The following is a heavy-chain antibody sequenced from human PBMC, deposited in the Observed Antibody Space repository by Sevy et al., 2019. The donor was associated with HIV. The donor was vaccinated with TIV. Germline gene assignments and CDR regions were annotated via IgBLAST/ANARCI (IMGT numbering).Heavy chain of an antibody. V-gene: IGHV3-74*01. CDR1: GFTFSSYW. D-gene: IGHD1-26*01. CDR2: IMSDGSST. J-gene: IGHJ5*02. Sequence: GGSLRLSCAASGFTFSSYWMHWVRQVPGKGLVWVSRIMSDGSSTNYADSVKGRCTITRDKAKNTLYLQMNSLRAEDTAVYYYASDPSGSYRVSDNWLDPWGQGTLVTVSS. CDR3: ASDPSGSYRVSDNWLDP.